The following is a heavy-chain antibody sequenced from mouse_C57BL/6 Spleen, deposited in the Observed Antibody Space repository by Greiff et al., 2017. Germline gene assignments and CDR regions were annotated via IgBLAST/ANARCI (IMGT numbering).Heavy chain of an antibody. D-gene: IGHD2-2*01. CDR3: GRIEGYDVSWFAY. CDR1: GFSLSTFGMG. Sequence: QVTLKVSGPGILQPSQTLSLTCSFSGFSLSTFGMGVGWIRQPSGKGLEWLAHIWWDDDKYYNPALKSRLTISKDTSKNQVFLKIANVDTADTAPYYCGRIEGYDVSWFAYGGQGTLVTVSA. J-gene: IGHJ3*01. CDR2: IWWDDDK. V-gene: IGHV8-8*01.